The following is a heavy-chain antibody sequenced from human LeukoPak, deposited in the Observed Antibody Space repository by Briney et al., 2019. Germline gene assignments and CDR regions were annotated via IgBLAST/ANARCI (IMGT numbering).Heavy chain of an antibody. D-gene: IGHD3/OR15-3a*01. CDR1: RGSISSGGYY. V-gene: IGHV4-31*03. Sequence: SETLSLTCTVSRGSISSGGYYWSWIRQHPGKGLEWIGYIYYSGSTYYNPSLKSRVTISVDTSKNQFSLKLSSVTAADTAVYYCAREVPGRYDLGAFDIWGQGTMVTVSS. J-gene: IGHJ3*02. CDR3: AREVPGRYDLGAFDI. CDR2: IYYSGST.